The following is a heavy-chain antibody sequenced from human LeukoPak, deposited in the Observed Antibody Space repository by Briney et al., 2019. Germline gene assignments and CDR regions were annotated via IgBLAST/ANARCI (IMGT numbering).Heavy chain of an antibody. CDR2: ISYDGSNK. V-gene: IGHV3-30-3*01. Sequence: GGSLRLSCAASGFTFSNYAMSWVRQAPGKGLEWVAVISYDGSNKYYADSVKGRFTISRDNSKNTLYLQMNSLRAEDTAVYYCARGVVSPAYYYYCYGMDVWGQGTTVTVSS. J-gene: IGHJ6*02. CDR1: GFTFSNYA. D-gene: IGHD2-2*01. CDR3: ARGVVSPAYYYYCYGMDV.